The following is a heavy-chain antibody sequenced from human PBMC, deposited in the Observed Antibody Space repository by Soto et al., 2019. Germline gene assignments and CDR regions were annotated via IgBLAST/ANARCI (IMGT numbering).Heavy chain of an antibody. Sequence: PGESLKISCKGSGYSFPSYWIGWVRQMPGKGLEWMGIIYPGDADTRYSPPFQGQVTISADKSISTAHLQWSSLKASDTAMYYCARRQGQWLGAMDVWGQGTTVTVSS. CDR2: IYPGDADT. J-gene: IGHJ6*02. CDR1: GYSFPSYW. CDR3: ARRQGQWLGAMDV. V-gene: IGHV5-51*01. D-gene: IGHD6-19*01.